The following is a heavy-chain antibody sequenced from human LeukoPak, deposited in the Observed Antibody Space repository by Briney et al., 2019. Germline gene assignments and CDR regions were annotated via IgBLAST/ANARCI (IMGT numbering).Heavy chain of an antibody. CDR1: GDSVSRSDYY. V-gene: IGHV4-39*01. CDR3: ARRRYYDGSGYLE. CDR2: IYYSGRT. D-gene: IGHD3-22*01. J-gene: IGHJ1*01. Sequence: SETLSLTCSVSGDSVSRSDYYWDWIRQPPGKGLEWIGTIYYSGRTYYSPSLKSRVTMSVDPSNNQFSLNLRSVTAADTAVYYCARRRYYDGSGYLEWGQGTLLSVSS.